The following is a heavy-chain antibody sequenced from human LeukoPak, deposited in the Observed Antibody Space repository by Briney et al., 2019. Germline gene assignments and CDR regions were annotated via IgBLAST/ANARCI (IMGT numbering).Heavy chain of an antibody. V-gene: IGHV3-74*01. CDR1: GFSLRTHW. CDR2: INPDCTDT. J-gene: IGHJ4*02. D-gene: IGHD3-9*01. Sequence: GGSLRLSCAASGFSLRTHWMHWVRHAPGRGLVWVSRINPDCTDTTYADSMRGRFTISRDNAKNTRYLQMSSLRAEGTAVYYCARDYDTFDFRGQGTLVTVSS. CDR3: ARDYDTFDF.